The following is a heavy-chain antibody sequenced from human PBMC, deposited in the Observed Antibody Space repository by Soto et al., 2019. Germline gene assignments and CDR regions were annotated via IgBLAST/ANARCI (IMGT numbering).Heavy chain of an antibody. Sequence: GASVKVSCKASGYTFTSYAMHWVRQAPGQRLEWMGWINAGNGNTKYSPKFQGRVTITRDTSANTAYMELSSLRSEDTAVYYCASWWAVAGGVYWGQGTLVTVSS. CDR2: INAGNGNT. V-gene: IGHV1-3*01. D-gene: IGHD6-19*01. CDR1: GYTFTSYA. CDR3: ASWWAVAGGVY. J-gene: IGHJ4*02.